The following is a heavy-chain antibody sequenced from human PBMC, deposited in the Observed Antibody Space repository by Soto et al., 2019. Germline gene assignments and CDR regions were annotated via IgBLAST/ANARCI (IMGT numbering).Heavy chain of an antibody. CDR2: ISSSSSYI. CDR3: AKDLIYGYNSGRPFDS. J-gene: IGHJ4*02. D-gene: IGHD6-19*01. CDR1: GFSFSSYS. Sequence: PGGSLRLSCAASGFSFSSYSMHWVRQAPGKGLEWVSSISSSSSYIYYADSVKGRFTISRDNAKNSLYLQMNGLRAEDTAVYYCAKDLIYGYNSGRPFDSWGQGTLVTVSS. V-gene: IGHV3-21*01.